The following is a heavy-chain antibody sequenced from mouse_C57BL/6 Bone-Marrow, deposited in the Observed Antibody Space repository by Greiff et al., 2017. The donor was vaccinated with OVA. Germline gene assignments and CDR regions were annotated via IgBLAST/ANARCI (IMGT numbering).Heavy chain of an antibody. V-gene: IGHV3-6*01. D-gene: IGHD1-1*01. CDR1: GYSITSGYY. CDR3: ARAGDYGSSSTDWYFDV. J-gene: IGHJ1*03. Sequence: DVKLQESGPGLVKPSQSLSLTCSVTGYSITSGYYWNWIRQFPGNKLEWMGYISYDGSNNYNPSLKNRISITRDTSKNQLFLKLNSVTPEDTATXYCARAGDYGSSSTDWYFDVWGTGTTVTVSS. CDR2: ISYDGSN.